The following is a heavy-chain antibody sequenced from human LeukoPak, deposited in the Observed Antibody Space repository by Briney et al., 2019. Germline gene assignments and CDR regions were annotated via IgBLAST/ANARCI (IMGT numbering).Heavy chain of an antibody. CDR1: GGTFSSYA. V-gene: IGHV1-69*13. Sequence: ASVKVSCKASGGTFSSYAISWVRQAPGQGLEWMGGLIPIFGTANYAQKFQGRVTITADESTSTAYMELSSLRSEDTAVYYCATFLYGSGSYYENWFDPWGQGTLVTVSS. CDR3: ATFLYGSGSYYENWFDP. J-gene: IGHJ5*02. D-gene: IGHD3-10*01. CDR2: LIPIFGTA.